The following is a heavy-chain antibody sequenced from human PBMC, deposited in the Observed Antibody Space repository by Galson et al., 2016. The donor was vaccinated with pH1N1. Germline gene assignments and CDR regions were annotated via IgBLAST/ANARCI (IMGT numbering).Heavy chain of an antibody. D-gene: IGHD3-22*01. Sequence: SVKVSCKASGGTSSSYGINWVRQAPGQGLEWMGGIIPIFGTAKYAQNFQGRVTITADESTTTAYMELSSLRSEDTAVYYCAREDYYDTDLSDWYFDLWGRGTLLTVSS. CDR2: IIPIFGTA. J-gene: IGHJ2*01. CDR3: AREDYYDTDLSDWYFDL. V-gene: IGHV1-69*13. CDR1: GGTSSSYG.